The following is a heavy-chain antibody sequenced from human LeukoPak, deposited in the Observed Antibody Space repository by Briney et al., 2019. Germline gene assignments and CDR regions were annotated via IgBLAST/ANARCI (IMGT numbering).Heavy chain of an antibody. J-gene: IGHJ6*02. Sequence: GASVKVSCKASGGIFSSYAISWVRQAPGQGLEWMGRIIPILGIANYAQKFQGRVTITADKSTSTAYMELSSLRSEDTAVYYCATRGYSYGRENYYYYGMDVWGQGTTVTVSS. CDR3: ATRGYSYGRENYYYYGMDV. D-gene: IGHD5-18*01. V-gene: IGHV1-69*04. CDR1: GGIFSSYA. CDR2: IIPILGIA.